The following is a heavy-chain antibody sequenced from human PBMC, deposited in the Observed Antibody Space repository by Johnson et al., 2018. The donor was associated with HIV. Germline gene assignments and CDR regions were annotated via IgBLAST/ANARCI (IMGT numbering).Heavy chain of an antibody. D-gene: IGHD6-6*01. V-gene: IGHV3-33*08. J-gene: IGHJ3*02. CDR2: ISFDGNLK. CDR3: ATSISTPPGAFDI. CDR1: GLSFSNFG. Sequence: QMQLVESGGGVVQPGKSLTLSCVVSGLSFSNFGIHWVRQAPGKGPEWVAVISFDGNLKKYADSVKGRFTISRENAKNSLYLQMNNLRAGDTAVYYCATSISTPPGAFDIWGQGTMVTVSS.